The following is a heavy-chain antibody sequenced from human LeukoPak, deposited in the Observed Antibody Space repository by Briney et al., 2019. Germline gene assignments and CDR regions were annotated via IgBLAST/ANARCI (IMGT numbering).Heavy chain of an antibody. V-gene: IGHV3-7*01. CDR2: IKQDGSEK. CDR3: ARSSGWYHRGPDYYYYYMDV. CDR1: GFTFSSYW. Sequence: GGSLRLSCAASGFTFSSYWMSWVRQAPGKGLEWVANIKQDGSEKYYVDSVKSRFTISRDNAKNSLYLQMNSLRAEDTAVYYCARSSGWYHRGPDYYYYYMDVWGKGTTVTVS. J-gene: IGHJ6*03. D-gene: IGHD6-19*01.